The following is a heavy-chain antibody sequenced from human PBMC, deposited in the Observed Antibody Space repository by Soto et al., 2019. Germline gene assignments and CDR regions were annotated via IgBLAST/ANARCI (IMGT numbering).Heavy chain of an antibody. V-gene: IGHV5-51*01. CDR3: ARQRDYYDSATGAFDI. J-gene: IGHJ3*02. CDR1: GYSSTSYW. CDR2: IYPGDSDT. D-gene: IGHD3-22*01. Sequence: PGESLKISCKGSGYSSTSYWIGWVRQMPGKGLEWMGIIYPGDSDTRYSPSFQGQVTISADKSISTAYLQWSSLKASDTAMYYCARQRDYYDSATGAFDIWGKGTMVTVSS.